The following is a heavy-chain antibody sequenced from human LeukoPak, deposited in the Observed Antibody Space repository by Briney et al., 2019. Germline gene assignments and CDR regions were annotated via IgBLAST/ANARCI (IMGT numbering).Heavy chain of an antibody. Sequence: SETLSLTCAVSGGSISSGGYSWSWIRQPPGKGLEWIGYIYHSGSTYYNPSLKSRVTISVDRSKNQFSLKLSSVTAADTAVYYCARGGGRGRFGELLYFTDWFDPWGQGTLVTVSS. CDR1: GGSISSGGYS. CDR3: ARGGGRGRFGELLYFTDWFDP. CDR2: IYHSGST. D-gene: IGHD3-10*01. V-gene: IGHV4-30-2*01. J-gene: IGHJ5*02.